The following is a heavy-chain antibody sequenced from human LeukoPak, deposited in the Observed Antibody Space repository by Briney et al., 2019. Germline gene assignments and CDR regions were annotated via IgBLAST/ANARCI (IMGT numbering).Heavy chain of an antibody. D-gene: IGHD3-3*02. CDR2: IYYSGST. CDR3: AKALPQGAFDI. J-gene: IGHJ3*02. Sequence: SETLSLTCTVSGVSISSSSYYWGWIRQPPGKGLEWIGSIYYSGSTYYNPSLKSRVTISVDTSKNQFSLKLSSVTAADTAVYYCAKALPQGAFDIWGQGTMVTVSS. CDR1: GVSISSSSYY. V-gene: IGHV4-39*01.